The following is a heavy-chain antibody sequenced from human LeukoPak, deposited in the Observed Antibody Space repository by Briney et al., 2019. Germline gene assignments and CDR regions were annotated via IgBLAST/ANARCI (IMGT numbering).Heavy chain of an antibody. CDR1: GGSISSSSYY. J-gene: IGHJ4*02. CDR3: ARDTNYYDSSGYPNYFDY. Sequence: SETLSLTCTVSGGSISSSSYYWGWIRQPPGKGLEWIGSIYYSGSTYYNPSLKSRVTISVDTSKNQFSLKLSSVTAADTAVYYCARDTNYYDSSGYPNYFDYWGQGTLVTVSS. CDR2: IYYSGST. D-gene: IGHD3-22*01. V-gene: IGHV4-39*02.